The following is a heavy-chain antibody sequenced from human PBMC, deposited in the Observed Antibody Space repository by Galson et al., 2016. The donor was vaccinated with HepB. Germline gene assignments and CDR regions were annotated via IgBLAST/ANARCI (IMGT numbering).Heavy chain of an antibody. V-gene: IGHV1-46*01. CDR3: ARGPSLWSFDL. D-gene: IGHD6-25*01. CDR1: GYTFTSYF. Sequence: SVKVSCKASGYTFTSYFVHWVRQAPGQGLEWMGIVHPSGGSTNYAQQFQGSVTMTRDTSTSTVYMELSSLRSEDTAVYYCARGPSLWSFDLWCRGTLVTVSS. CDR2: VHPSGGST. J-gene: IGHJ2*01.